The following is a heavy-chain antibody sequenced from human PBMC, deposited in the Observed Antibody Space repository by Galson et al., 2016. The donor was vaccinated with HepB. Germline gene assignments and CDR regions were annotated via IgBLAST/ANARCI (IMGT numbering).Heavy chain of an antibody. D-gene: IGHD3-9*01. CDR3: ARVHLHLQYFDLYYYMDV. CDR2: INTDGTST. V-gene: IGHV3-74*01. Sequence: SLRLSCAASGFTLSNYWMHWVRQAPGKGLLWVSRINTDGTSTTYADSVKGRFTISRDNAKNTLYLQMNSLRAEDTAVYYCARVHLHLQYFDLYYYMDVWGKGTTVTVSS. J-gene: IGHJ6*03. CDR1: GFTLSNYW.